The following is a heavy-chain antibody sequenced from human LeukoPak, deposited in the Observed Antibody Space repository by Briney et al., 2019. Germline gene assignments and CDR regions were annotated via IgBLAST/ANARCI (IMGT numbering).Heavy chain of an antibody. CDR3: ARHYRAVVTD. CDR1: GGSISSSNYY. Sequence: PSETLSLTCTISGGSISSSNYYWGWTRQPPGKGLEWFGSISYSGGTAYNPSLGSRVTISIDTSKDQFSLKLSSVTAADTAVYYCARHYRAVVTDWGQGTLVTVSS. CDR2: ISYSGGT. D-gene: IGHD2-21*02. J-gene: IGHJ4*02. V-gene: IGHV4-39*01.